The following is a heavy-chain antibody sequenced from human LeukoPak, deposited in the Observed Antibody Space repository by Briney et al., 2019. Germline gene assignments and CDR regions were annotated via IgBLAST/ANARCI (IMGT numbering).Heavy chain of an antibody. J-gene: IGHJ5*02. D-gene: IGHD1-7*01. CDR2: INTSGTT. CDR1: GGSISSGGYY. Sequence: KSSETLSLTCAVSGGSISSGGYYWTWIRQPAGKGLEWIGRINTSGTTNYNPSLKSRVIISLDTSKNQFSLQLSSVTAADTGVYYCRRTGFNWNYGWVDPWGRGTQVTVSS. V-gene: IGHV4-61*02. CDR3: RRTGFNWNYGWVDP.